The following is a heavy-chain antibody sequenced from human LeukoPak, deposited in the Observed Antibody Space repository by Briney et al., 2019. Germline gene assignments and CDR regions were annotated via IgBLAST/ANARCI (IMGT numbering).Heavy chain of an antibody. V-gene: IGHV3-66*01. J-gene: IGHJ4*02. D-gene: IGHD3-22*01. CDR2: IYSGGSI. Sequence: PGGSLRLSCAASGFTVSSNYMNWVRQAPGKGLEWVSVIYSGGSIYYADSVKGRFTISRDNSKNTLYLQMNSLRAEDTAVYYCARRAYSSGYYYFDYWGQGTLVTVSS. CDR1: GFTVSSNY. CDR3: ARRAYSSGYYYFDY.